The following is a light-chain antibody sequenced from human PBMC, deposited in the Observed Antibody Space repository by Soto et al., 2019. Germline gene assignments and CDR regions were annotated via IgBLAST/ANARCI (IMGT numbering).Light chain of an antibody. CDR1: QSVSSRS. V-gene: IGKV3-20*01. CDR2: GAS. J-gene: IGKJ3*01. CDR3: QQYGSSPLFT. Sequence: EIVLTQSPGTLSLSPGERATLSCRASQSVSSRSLAWYQQKPGQAPRLLIYGASSRATGIPDRFSGSGSGTDFPLTISRLEPEDFAVYYCQQYGSSPLFTFGPGTKVDI.